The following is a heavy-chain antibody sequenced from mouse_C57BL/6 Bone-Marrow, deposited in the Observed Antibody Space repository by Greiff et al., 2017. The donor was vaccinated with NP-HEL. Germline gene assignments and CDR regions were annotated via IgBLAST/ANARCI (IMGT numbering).Heavy chain of an antibody. CDR3: ARLVTSPDY. CDR2: INPYNCGT. V-gene: IGHV1-19*01. D-gene: IGHD2-2*01. CDR1: GSTFTDYY. Sequence: VQLQQSGPVLVKPGASVKMSCKASGSTFTDYYMNWVKQSHGKSLEWIGVINPYNCGTNYNQKFKDKATLTVDKSSSTAYMELNSLTSEDSAVYYCARLVTSPDYWGQGTTLTVSS. J-gene: IGHJ2*01.